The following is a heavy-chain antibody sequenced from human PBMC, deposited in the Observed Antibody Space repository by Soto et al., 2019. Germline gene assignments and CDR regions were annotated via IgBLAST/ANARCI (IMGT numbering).Heavy chain of an antibody. CDR1: GFTFGDYA. CDR3: TSDSGSYSNYYYGMDV. V-gene: IGHV3-49*03. J-gene: IGHJ6*02. Sequence: GGSLRLSCTASGFTFGDYAMSWFRQAPGKGLEWVGFIRSKAYGGTTEYAASVKGRFTISRDDSKSIAYLQMNSLKTEDTAVYYCTSDSGSYSNYYYGMDVWGQGTTVTVSS. CDR2: IRSKAYGGTT. D-gene: IGHD1-26*01.